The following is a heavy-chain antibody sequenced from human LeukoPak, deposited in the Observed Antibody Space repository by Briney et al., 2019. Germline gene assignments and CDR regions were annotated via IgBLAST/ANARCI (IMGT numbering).Heavy chain of an antibody. CDR1: GYTFTGYY. CDR2: INPNSGGT. J-gene: IGHJ4*02. V-gene: IGHV1-2*02. D-gene: IGHD2-8*01. CDR3: ARARCTNGVCYTFDY. Sequence: ASVKVSCTASGYTFTGYYMHGVRQAPGQGLEWMGWINPNSGGTNYAQKFQGRVTITRDTSISTAYMELSRLRSDDTAVYYCARARCTNGVCYTFDYWGQGTLVTVSS.